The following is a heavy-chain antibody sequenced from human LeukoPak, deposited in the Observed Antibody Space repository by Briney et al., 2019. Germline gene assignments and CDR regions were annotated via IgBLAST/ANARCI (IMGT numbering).Heavy chain of an antibody. CDR1: GGSISSYY. Sequence: SETLSLTCTVSGGSISSYYWSWIRQPPGEGREWIGYISNSGSNNYNHSPKSRETLSIDTYKNPLSLQQSYVNTVETDVNHCVRLQPNTGEWAFDIWGQGTLVSVSS. J-gene: IGHJ3*02. CDR2: ISNSGSN. V-gene: IGHV4-59*01. CDR3: VRLQPNTGEWAFDI. D-gene: IGHD1-1*01.